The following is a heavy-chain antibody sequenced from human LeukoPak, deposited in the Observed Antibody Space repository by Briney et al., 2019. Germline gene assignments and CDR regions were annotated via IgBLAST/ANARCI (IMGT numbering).Heavy chain of an antibody. D-gene: IGHD1/OR15-1a*01. J-gene: IGHJ4*02. V-gene: IGHV3-9*01. CDR3: AKGPRGMRNKYYFDY. CDR2: ISWNSGSI. Sequence: GGSLRLSCAASGFTFDDYAMHWVRQAPGKGLEWVSGISWNSGSIGYADSVKGRFTISRDNAKNSLYLQMNSLRAEDTALYYCAKGPRGMRNKYYFDYWGQGTLVTVSS. CDR1: GFTFDDYA.